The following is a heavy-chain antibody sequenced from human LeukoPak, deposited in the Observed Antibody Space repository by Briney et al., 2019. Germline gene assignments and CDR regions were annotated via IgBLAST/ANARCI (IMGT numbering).Heavy chain of an antibody. V-gene: IGHV3-23*01. CDR2: ISGRGNMT. D-gene: IGHD3-16*02. J-gene: IGHJ4*02. CDR1: GFTFSSYA. Sequence: GGSLRLSCAASGFTFSSYAMSWVRQAPGKGLEWVSIISGRGNMTNYADSVRGRFIVSRDNSKNTLYLQMNSLRAEDTAVYYCAKESPYDYVWGSYRYWGQGTLVTVSS. CDR3: AKESPYDYVWGSYRY.